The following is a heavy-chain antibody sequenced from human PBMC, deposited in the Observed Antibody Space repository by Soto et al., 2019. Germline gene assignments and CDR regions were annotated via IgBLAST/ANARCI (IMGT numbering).Heavy chain of an antibody. Sequence: PGGSLRLSCAASGFTVSSNYMSWVRQAPGKGLEWVSVIYSGGSTYYADSVKGRFTISRDNSKNTLYLQMNSLRAEDTAVYYCANSVLMEWLLSDYYYGMDVWGQGTTVTVSS. V-gene: IGHV3-53*01. CDR2: IYSGGST. CDR3: ANSVLMEWLLSDYYYGMDV. CDR1: GFTVSSNY. J-gene: IGHJ6*02. D-gene: IGHD3-3*01.